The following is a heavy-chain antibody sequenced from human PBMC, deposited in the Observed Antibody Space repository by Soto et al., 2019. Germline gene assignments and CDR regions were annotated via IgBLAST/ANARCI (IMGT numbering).Heavy chain of an antibody. V-gene: IGHV1-2*04. CDR2: INAYIGGT. J-gene: IGHJ4*02. D-gene: IGHD3-10*01. CDR3: ARALGVIRFYFDR. Sequence: ASVKVSCKASGYTFTSYGISWVRQAPGQGLEWMGWINAYIGGTNYAQKFQGWVTMTRDTSISTAYMELSRLRSDDTAVYYCARALGVIRFYFDRWGPGTLVTVS. CDR1: GYTFTSYG.